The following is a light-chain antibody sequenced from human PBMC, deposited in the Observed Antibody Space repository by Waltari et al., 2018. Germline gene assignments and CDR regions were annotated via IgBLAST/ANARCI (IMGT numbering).Light chain of an antibody. V-gene: IGKV3-15*01. CDR2: GAS. Sequence: EIVMTQSPATLSVSPGERATLPCRASQTVSSNLAWYQQKPGQAPRLLIYGASTRATDIPARFGGSGSGTEFTLTISSLQSEDFAVYYCQQFNTWPWAFGQGTKVEIK. CDR3: QQFNTWPWA. J-gene: IGKJ1*01. CDR1: QTVSSN.